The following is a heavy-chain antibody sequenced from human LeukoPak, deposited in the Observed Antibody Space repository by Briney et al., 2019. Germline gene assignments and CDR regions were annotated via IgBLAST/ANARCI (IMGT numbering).Heavy chain of an antibody. CDR3: ARLSYGSGSSY. Sequence: SETLSLTCTVSGGSISSSSYYWGWIRQPPGKGLEWIGSIYYSGSTYYNPSLKSRVTISVDTSKNQFSRKLSSVTAADTAVYYCARLSYGSGSSYWGQGTLVTVSS. D-gene: IGHD3-10*01. CDR1: GGSISSSSYY. V-gene: IGHV4-39*01. CDR2: IYYSGST. J-gene: IGHJ4*02.